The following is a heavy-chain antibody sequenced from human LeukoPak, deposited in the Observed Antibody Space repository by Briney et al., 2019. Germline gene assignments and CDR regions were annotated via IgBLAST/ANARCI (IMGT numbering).Heavy chain of an antibody. CDR3: ASTGGRGYSGYEPFDY. J-gene: IGHJ4*02. V-gene: IGHV3-23*01. Sequence: GGSLRLSCAASGYTFSSYATSWVRQAPGKGLEWVSAISGSGGSTYYAQSVKGRFTISRDNSKNSLYLKMNSLKDEDTAVYYCASTGGRGYSGYEPFDYWGQGTLVTVSS. D-gene: IGHD5-12*01. CDR1: GYTFSSYA. CDR2: ISGSGGST.